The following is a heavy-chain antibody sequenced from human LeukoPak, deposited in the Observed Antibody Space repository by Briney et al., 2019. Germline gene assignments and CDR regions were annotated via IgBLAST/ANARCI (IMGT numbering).Heavy chain of an antibody. V-gene: IGHV4-34*01. CDR1: GGSFSGYY. J-gene: IGHJ4*02. CDR3: ARGPPPDFDC. CDR2: INHSGST. Sequence: SETLSLTCAAYGGSFSGYYWSWIRQPPGKGLEWIGEINHSGSTNYNPSLKSRVTISVDTSKNQFSLKLSSVTAADTAVYYCARGPPPDFDCWGQGTLVTVSS.